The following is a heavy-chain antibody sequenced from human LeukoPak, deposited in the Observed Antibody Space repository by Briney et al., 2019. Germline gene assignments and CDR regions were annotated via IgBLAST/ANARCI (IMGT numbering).Heavy chain of an antibody. CDR2: IYYSGST. CDR1: GGSISSYY. Sequence: PSETLSLTCTVSGGSISSYYWSWIRQPPGKGLEWIRYIYYSGSTNYNPSLKSRVTISVDTSKKQFSLKLSSVTAADTAVYYCARLPSLVTPYYFDYWGQGTLVTVSS. V-gene: IGHV4-59*08. CDR3: ARLPSLVTPYYFDY. J-gene: IGHJ4*02. D-gene: IGHD4-11*01.